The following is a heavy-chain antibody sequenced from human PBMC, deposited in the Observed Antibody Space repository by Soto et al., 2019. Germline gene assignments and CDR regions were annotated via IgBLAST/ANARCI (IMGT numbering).Heavy chain of an antibody. Sequence: SETLSLTCTVSGGSISSYYWSWIRQPPGKGLEWIGYIYYSGSTNYNPSLKSRVTISVDTSKNQFSLKLSSVTAADTAVYYCARLGFLEWLLDYYYMDVWGKGTTVTVSS. CDR1: GGSISSYY. CDR2: IYYSGST. CDR3: ARLGFLEWLLDYYYMDV. D-gene: IGHD3-3*01. V-gene: IGHV4-59*08. J-gene: IGHJ6*03.